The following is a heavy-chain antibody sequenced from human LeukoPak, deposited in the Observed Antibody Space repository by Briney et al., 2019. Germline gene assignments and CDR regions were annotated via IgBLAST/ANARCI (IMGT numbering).Heavy chain of an antibody. CDR3: ARRDFYGSGSYPSLDY. CDR2: INTNTGNP. CDR1: GYTFNGYY. D-gene: IGHD3-10*01. J-gene: IGHJ4*02. V-gene: IGHV7-4-1*02. Sequence: ASVKVSCKASGYTFNGYYIHWVRQAPGQGLEWMGWINTNTGNPTYAQGFTGRFVFSLDTSVSTAYLQISSLKAEDTAVYYCARRDFYGSGSYPSLDYWGQGTLVTVSS.